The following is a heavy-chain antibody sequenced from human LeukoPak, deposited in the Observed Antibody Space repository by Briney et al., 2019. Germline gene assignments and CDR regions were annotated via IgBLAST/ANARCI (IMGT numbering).Heavy chain of an antibody. Sequence: PGGSLRLSCAASGFTFSSYAMTWVRQAPGKGLEWVSLISWDGGSTYYADSVKGRFTISRDNSKNSLYLQMNSLRPEDTALYYCGRGLGQKNDYWGQGTLVTVSS. CDR2: ISWDGGST. V-gene: IGHV3-43D*03. CDR3: GRGLGQKNDY. J-gene: IGHJ4*02. CDR1: GFTFSSYA. D-gene: IGHD1-26*01.